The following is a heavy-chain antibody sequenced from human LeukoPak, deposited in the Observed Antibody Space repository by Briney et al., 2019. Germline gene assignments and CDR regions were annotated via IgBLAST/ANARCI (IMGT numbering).Heavy chain of an antibody. J-gene: IGHJ4*02. V-gene: IGHV4-30-4*01. CDR3: ARVNVLRGQGFDY. CDR2: IYYSGSI. CDR1: GGSISSGDYY. Sequence: SQTLSLTCTVSGGSISSGDYYWSWIRQPPGKGLEWIGSIYYSGSIYYNPSLKSRVTISVDTSKNQFSLKLSSVTAADTAVYYCARVNVLRGQGFDYWGQGTLVTVSS. D-gene: IGHD3-10*01.